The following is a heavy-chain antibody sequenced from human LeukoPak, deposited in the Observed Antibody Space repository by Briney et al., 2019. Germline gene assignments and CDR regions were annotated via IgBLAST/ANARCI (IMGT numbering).Heavy chain of an antibody. J-gene: IGHJ4*02. Sequence: GGSLRLSCAASGFTFSGYSMNWVRQAPGKGLEWVSSISTSSSYIYYADSVKGRFTISRDNAKDSLYLQMNSLRAEDTAVYYCARDSGLWSSEYYFDYWDQGTLVTVSS. CDR3: ARDSGLWSSEYYFDY. CDR2: ISTSSSYI. CDR1: GFTFSGYS. D-gene: IGHD2-15*01. V-gene: IGHV3-21*01.